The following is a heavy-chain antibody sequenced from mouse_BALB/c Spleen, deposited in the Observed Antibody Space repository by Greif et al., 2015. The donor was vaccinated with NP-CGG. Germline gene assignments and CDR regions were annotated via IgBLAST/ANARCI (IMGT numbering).Heavy chain of an antibody. D-gene: IGHD4-1*01. J-gene: IGHJ2*01. V-gene: IGHV14-3*02. CDR1: GFNIKDTY. Sequence: EVKLQESGAELVKPGASVKLSCTASGFNIKDTYMHWVKQRPEQGLEWIGRIDPANGNTKYDPKFQGKATITADTSSNTAYLQLSSLTSEDTAAYYCARKLGRGLYFDYWDQATTLTVSS. CDR2: IDPANGNT. CDR3: ARKLGRGLYFDY.